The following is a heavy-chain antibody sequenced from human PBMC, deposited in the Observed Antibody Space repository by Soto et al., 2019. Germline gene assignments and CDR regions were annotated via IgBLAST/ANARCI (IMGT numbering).Heavy chain of an antibody. CDR1: GDSITSGGYY. V-gene: IGHV4-31*03. D-gene: IGHD3-10*01. CDR3: ARDYYGAGSQYYYYGMEV. Sequence: PSETLSLTCTVSGDSITSGGYYWSWLRQPPGKGLEWIGYIYHRGGASYNPSLRGRAVISIDTSKNQFSLRLNAVTAADTATYYCARDYYGAGSQYYYYGMEVLGQGTTVPVSS. J-gene: IGHJ6*02. CDR2: IYHRGGA.